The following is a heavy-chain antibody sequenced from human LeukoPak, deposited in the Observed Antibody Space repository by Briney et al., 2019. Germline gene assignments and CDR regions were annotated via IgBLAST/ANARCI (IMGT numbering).Heavy chain of an antibody. J-gene: IGHJ4*02. V-gene: IGHV1-18*01. CDR1: GYTFTKYG. CDR2: ISTYNGNT. Sequence: ASVKVSCKASGYTFTKYGITWVRQAPGQGLEWMGWISTYNGNTNYAQKLQGRVTMTTDTSTSTAYMELRSLISDDAAVYYCARGRWFGELFDYWGQGTLVTVSS. D-gene: IGHD3-10*01. CDR3: ARGRWFGELFDY.